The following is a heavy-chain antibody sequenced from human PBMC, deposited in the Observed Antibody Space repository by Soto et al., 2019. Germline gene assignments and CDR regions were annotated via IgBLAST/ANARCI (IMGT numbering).Heavy chain of an antibody. CDR2: IYYSGST. J-gene: IGHJ4*02. V-gene: IGHV4-59*01. Sequence: PWETLSLTCTVSGGSISTYYWSWIRQPPGKGLEWIGYIYYSGSTNYNPSLKSRVTISVDTSKNQFSLKLSSVTAADTAVYYCARGVGDYRRPYFDYWGQGTLVTVSS. D-gene: IGHD4-17*01. CDR3: ARGVGDYRRPYFDY. CDR1: GGSISTYY.